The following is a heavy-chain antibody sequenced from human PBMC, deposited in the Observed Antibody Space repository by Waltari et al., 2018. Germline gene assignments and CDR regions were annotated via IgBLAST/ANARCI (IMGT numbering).Heavy chain of an antibody. CDR1: GFTVSSNY. CDR3: ARDPWNFGPSHYWGMDV. J-gene: IGHJ6*02. Sequence: EVQLVESGGGLIQPGGSLRLSCAASGFTVSSNYMSWVRQAPGKGLEWVSVIYSGGSTYYADSVKGRFTISRDNSKNTLYLQMNSLRAEDTAVYYCARDPWNFGPSHYWGMDVWGQGTTVTVSS. CDR2: IYSGGST. D-gene: IGHD1-7*01. V-gene: IGHV3-53*01.